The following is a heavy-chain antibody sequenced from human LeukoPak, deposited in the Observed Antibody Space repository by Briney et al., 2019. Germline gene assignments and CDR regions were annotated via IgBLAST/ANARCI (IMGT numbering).Heavy chain of an antibody. CDR3: AKRGVVIRGLLVIGYHQEAYHYDF. CDR1: GISLTNYA. CDR2: ISERGGST. D-gene: IGHD3-10*01. Sequence: GGSLRLSCVVSGISLTNYAMTWVRQAPGKGLEWVSYISERGGSTTYAASVKGRFTISRDTSLNTLYLQMNNLRAEDTALYFCAKRGVVIRGLLVIGYHQEAYHYDFWGQGVLVTVSS. V-gene: IGHV3-23*01. J-gene: IGHJ4*02.